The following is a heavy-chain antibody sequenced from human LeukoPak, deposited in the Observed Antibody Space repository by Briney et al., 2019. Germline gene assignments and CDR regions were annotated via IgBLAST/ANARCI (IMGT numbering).Heavy chain of an antibody. CDR1: GFTFSSYS. V-gene: IGHV3-21*01. CDR2: ISGYSDCI. Sequence: PGGSLRLSCAASGFTFSSYSMNWVRQAPGKGLEWVSSISGYSDCIYYADSVRGRFTISRDNAKNSLYLQMNSLRAEDTAVYYCARSTFTMKDGYDYWGQGTLVTVSS. J-gene: IGHJ4*02. D-gene: IGHD3-22*01. CDR3: ARSTFTMKDGYDY.